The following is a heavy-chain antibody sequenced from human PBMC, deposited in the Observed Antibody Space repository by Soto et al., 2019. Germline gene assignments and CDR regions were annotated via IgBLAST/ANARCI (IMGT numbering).Heavy chain of an antibody. Sequence: QVRLQESGPGLVKPSETLSLTCTVSGGSISSGDYYWSWIRQPPGKGLEWIGYIYYSGSTYYNPYLKSRVTISVDTSNNQFSLRLTSVTAADTAVYYCVRGSQWFDPWGQGTLVTVSS. CDR3: VRGSQWFDP. CDR1: GGSISSGDYY. CDR2: IYYSGST. V-gene: IGHV4-30-4*01. J-gene: IGHJ5*02.